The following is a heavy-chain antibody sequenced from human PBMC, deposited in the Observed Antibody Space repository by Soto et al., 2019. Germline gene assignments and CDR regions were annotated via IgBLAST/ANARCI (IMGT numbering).Heavy chain of an antibody. J-gene: IGHJ6*02. D-gene: IGHD3-10*01. CDR2: ISYGGDDK. V-gene: IGHV3-30-3*01. CDR3: ARDIGASHFGMDV. CDR1: GFTFSGYA. Sequence: QVQLVESGGGVVQPGRSLIFSCAASGFTFSGYAMHWVRQAPGKGLEWVAFISYGGDDKYYADSVKGRFTISRDSSKNTVFLRMNSLRPEDTSVYYCARDIGASHFGMDVWGQGTTVTVSS.